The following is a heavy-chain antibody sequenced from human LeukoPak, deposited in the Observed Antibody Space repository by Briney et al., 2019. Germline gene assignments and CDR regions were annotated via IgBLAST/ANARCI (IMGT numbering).Heavy chain of an antibody. V-gene: IGHV4-59*02. D-gene: IGHD4-17*01. J-gene: IGHJ6*03. CDR3: ARGDGVYQQYYYYMDV. Sequence: SETLSLSCTVAGDSVSSKYWNWIRQPPGKGLEWIAYIHNSGSIKYNPSLKSRVTISIDTSKNQVPLRLDSVTAADTAVYFCARGDGVYQQYYYYMDVWGEGTTVTVSS. CDR1: GDSVSSKY. CDR2: IHNSGSI.